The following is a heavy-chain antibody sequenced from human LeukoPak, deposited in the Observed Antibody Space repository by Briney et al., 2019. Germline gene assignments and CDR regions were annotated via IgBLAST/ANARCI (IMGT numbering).Heavy chain of an antibody. Sequence: SETLSLTCTVSGGSISSGGYYWSWIRQHPGKGLEWIGYIYYSGSTYYNPSLKSRVTISVDTSKNQFSLKLSSVTAADTAVYYCARGSSDWYFDLWGRGTLVIVSS. CDR1: GGSISSGGYY. CDR3: ARGSSDWYFDL. V-gene: IGHV4-31*03. D-gene: IGHD3-22*01. J-gene: IGHJ2*01. CDR2: IYYSGST.